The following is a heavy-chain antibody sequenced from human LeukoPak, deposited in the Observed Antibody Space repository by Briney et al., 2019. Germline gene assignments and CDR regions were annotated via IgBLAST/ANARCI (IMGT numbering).Heavy chain of an antibody. CDR1: GGTFSSYA. V-gene: IGHV1-69*13. J-gene: IGHJ4*02. CDR2: IIPIFGTA. CDR3: ASLGDYYDSSGYYLD. Sequence: SVKVSCKASGGTFSSYAISWVRQAPGQGLEWMGGIIPIFGTANYAQKFQGRVTITADESTSTAYMELSSLRSEDTAVYYCASLGDYYDSSGYYLDWGQGALVTVSS. D-gene: IGHD3-22*01.